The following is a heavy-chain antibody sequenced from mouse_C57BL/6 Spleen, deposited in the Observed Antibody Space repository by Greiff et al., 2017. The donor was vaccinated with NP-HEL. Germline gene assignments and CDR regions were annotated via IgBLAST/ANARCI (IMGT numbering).Heavy chain of an antibody. D-gene: IGHD1-1*02. J-gene: IGHJ1*03. CDR1: GYTFTSYW. V-gene: IGHV1-55*01. Sequence: QVQLQQPGAELVKPGASVKMSCKASGYTFTSYWITWVKQRPGQGLEWIGDIYPGSGSTNYNEKFKSKATLTVDTSSSTAYMQLSSLTSEDSSVYYYAREWSWYFDVWGTGTTVTVSS. CDR2: IYPGSGST. CDR3: AREWSWYFDV.